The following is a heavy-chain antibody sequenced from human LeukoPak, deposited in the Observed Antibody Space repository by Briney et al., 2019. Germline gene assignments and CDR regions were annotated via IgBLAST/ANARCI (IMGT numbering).Heavy chain of an antibody. CDR2: IYTSGST. D-gene: IGHD6-13*01. CDR3: ARHRLQQLVASWFDH. J-gene: IGHJ5*02. CDR1: GGSISSYY. Sequence: SETLSLTCTVSGGSISSYYWSWIRQPAGKGLEWIGRIYTSGSTNYNPSLKSRVTMSVDTSKNQFSLKLSSVTAADTAVYYCARHRLQQLVASWFDHWGQRTLVTVSS. V-gene: IGHV4-4*07.